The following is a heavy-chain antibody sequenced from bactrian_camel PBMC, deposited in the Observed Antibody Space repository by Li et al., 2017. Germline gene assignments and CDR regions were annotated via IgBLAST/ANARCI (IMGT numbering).Heavy chain of an antibody. J-gene: IGHJ4*01. D-gene: IGHD1*01. CDR2: INNGGST. Sequence: HVQLVESGGGSVQAGGSLRLSCAASGYTYRTYCMGWFSQAPGKEREGIATINNGGSTTYAPSVEGRFTITLDNAKKNLYLQMDALKPEDTAVYYCAADPKTPCWNRNTRYKYWGQGTQVTVS. CDR3: AADPKTPCWNRNTRYKY. CDR1: GYTYRTYC. V-gene: IGHV3S53*01.